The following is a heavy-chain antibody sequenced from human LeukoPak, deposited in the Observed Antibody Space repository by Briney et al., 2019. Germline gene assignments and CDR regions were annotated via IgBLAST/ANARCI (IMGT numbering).Heavy chain of an antibody. V-gene: IGHV3-21*04. CDR3: GRVSESLVNGGVSWSFDN. CDR2: ISSSSSYI. Sequence: GGSLRLSCAASGFTFSSYSMNWVRQAPGKGLEWVSSISSSSSYIYYADSVKGRFTISRDNAKNSLYLQMNSLRAEDTAVYYCGRVSESLVNGGVSWSFDNWGQGTLVTVSS. J-gene: IGHJ4*02. CDR1: GFTFSSYS. D-gene: IGHD2-15*01.